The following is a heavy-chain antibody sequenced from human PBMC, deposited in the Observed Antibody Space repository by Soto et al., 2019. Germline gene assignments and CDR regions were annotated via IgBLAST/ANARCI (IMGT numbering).Heavy chain of an antibody. CDR3: AIPRGGNPGFDY. CDR2: IIPIFGTA. D-gene: IGHD2-15*01. Sequence: GASVKVSCKASGGTFSSYAISWLRQAPGQGLEWMGGIIPIFGTANYAQKFQGRVTITADESTSTAYMELSSLRSEDTAVYYCAIPRGGNPGFDYWGQGTLVTVSS. V-gene: IGHV1-69*13. CDR1: GGTFSSYA. J-gene: IGHJ4*02.